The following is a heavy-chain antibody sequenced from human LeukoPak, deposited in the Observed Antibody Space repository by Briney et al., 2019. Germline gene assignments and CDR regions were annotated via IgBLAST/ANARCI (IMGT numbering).Heavy chain of an antibody. D-gene: IGHD2-21*01. Sequence: GGSLRLSCAASGFTFSSYAMHWVRQAPGKGLEWVAVISYDGSNKYYADSVKGRFTISRDNSKNTLYLQMNSLRAEDTAVYYCAREVISRGFQHWGQGTLVTVSS. CDR2: ISYDGSNK. CDR3: AREVISRGFQH. J-gene: IGHJ1*01. CDR1: GFTFSSYA. V-gene: IGHV3-30-3*01.